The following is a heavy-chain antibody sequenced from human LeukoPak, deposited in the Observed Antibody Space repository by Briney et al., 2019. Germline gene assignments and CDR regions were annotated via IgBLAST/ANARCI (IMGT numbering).Heavy chain of an antibody. D-gene: IGHD4-17*01. CDR2: VNYGEST. J-gene: IGHJ5*02. Sequence: SETLSLTCTVSGGSISSSSYYWGWIRQPPGKGLEWIGGVNYGESTNYNPSLKSRVTISVDTSKNQFSLNLISVTAADTAVYYCARSPQGTATTANWLDPWGQGTLVTVSS. CDR1: GGSISSSSYY. V-gene: IGHV4-39*07. CDR3: ARSPQGTATTANWLDP.